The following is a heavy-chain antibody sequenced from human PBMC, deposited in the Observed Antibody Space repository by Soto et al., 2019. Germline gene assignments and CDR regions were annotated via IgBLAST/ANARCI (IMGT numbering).Heavy chain of an antibody. V-gene: IGHV4-39*01. CDR1: GGSIDSSNYF. D-gene: IGHD3-10*01. CDR2: IYSSGST. CDR3: ARVWGSNHGSARYSSVFDY. J-gene: IGHJ4*02. Sequence: NPSETLSLTCAVSGGSIDSSNYFWGWIRQSPKTGLEWIGTIYSSGSTYYNPSLKSRITMSIDTSKNQFSLNLGSVTAADTAVYYCARVWGSNHGSARYSSVFDYWGQGTLVTVSS.